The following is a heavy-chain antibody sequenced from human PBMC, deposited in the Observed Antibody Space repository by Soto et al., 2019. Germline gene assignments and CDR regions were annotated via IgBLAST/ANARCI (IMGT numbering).Heavy chain of an antibody. D-gene: IGHD3-22*01. J-gene: IGHJ6*02. Sequence: QVQLVQSGAEMQQPGASVRVSCKASGGTFSKYAFSWVRQAPGQGLEWLGGTIPMFGTPNYAQKFQGRGASSADESTATVYMELSSLRSEDTAVYFCARPLRDRNYYYGMAVWGQGTTVTVSS. V-gene: IGHV1-69*01. CDR1: GGTFSKYA. CDR3: ARPLRDRNYYYGMAV. CDR2: TIPMFGTP.